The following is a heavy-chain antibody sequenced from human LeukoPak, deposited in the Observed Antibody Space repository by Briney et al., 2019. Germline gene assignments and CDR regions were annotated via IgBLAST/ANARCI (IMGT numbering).Heavy chain of an antibody. CDR2: ISAQNGNT. V-gene: IGHV1-18*01. CDR1: GYTFTRNG. Sequence: ASVMVSCKASGYTFTRNGISWVRLAPGQGLEWMGWISAQNGNTKYADKFQDRVAMTTDTSTNTAYMELRSLRSDDTAVYYCARERLDGVKYYYGMDVWGQGTTVTVSS. D-gene: IGHD4-17*01. J-gene: IGHJ6*02. CDR3: ARERLDGVKYYYGMDV.